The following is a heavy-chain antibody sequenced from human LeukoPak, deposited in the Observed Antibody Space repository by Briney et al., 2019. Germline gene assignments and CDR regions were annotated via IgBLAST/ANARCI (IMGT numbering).Heavy chain of an antibody. CDR3: TTDPDIVVVVAASTGDV. CDR1: GFTFSNAW. J-gene: IGHJ6*04. CDR2: IKSKTDGGTT. V-gene: IGHV3-15*01. Sequence: GGSLRLSCAASGFTFSNAWMSWVRQAPGKGLEWVGRIKSKTDGGTTDCAAPVKGRFTISRDDSKNTLYLQMNSLKTEDTAVYYCTTDPDIVVVVAASTGDVWGKGTTVTVSS. D-gene: IGHD2-15*01.